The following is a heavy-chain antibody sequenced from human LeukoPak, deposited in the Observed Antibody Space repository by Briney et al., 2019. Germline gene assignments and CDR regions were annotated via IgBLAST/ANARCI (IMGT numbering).Heavy chain of an antibody. CDR2: INPTGGST. D-gene: IGHD1-26*01. CDR3: ARDNSVGDNAWWFDP. V-gene: IGHV1-46*01. J-gene: IGHJ5*02. Sequence: ASVKVSCKASGYTFTSYYMHWVRQAPGQGLEWMGLINPTGGSTGYAQKFQGRVTMTRDRSTSTDYMEVSSLRSEDTAIYYCARDNSVGDNAWWFDPWGQGTLVTVSS. CDR1: GYTFTSYY.